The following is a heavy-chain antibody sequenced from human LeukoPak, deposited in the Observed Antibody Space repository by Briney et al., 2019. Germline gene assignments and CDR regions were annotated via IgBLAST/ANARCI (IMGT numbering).Heavy chain of an antibody. Sequence: PGGSLRLSCAASGSTFSGSAMHWVRQASGKGLEGVGRIRSKANRYATAYAASVKGRFTISRDDSKHTAYLRMHSLKTEDTVVYYCTELWDYMDVWGKGTTVTVSS. V-gene: IGHV3-73*01. CDR1: GSTFSGSA. CDR3: TELWDYMDV. J-gene: IGHJ6*03. D-gene: IGHD3-16*01. CDR2: IRSKANRYAT.